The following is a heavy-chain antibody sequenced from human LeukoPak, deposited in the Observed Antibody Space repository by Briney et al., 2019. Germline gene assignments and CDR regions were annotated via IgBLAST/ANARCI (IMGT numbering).Heavy chain of an antibody. CDR3: ARYTAAAGTFNWFDP. D-gene: IGHD6-13*01. Sequence: ASVKVSCKASVYTFTSYDINWVRQATGQGLEWMGWMNPNSGNTGYAQKFQGRVTMTRNTSISTAYMELSSLRSEDTAVYYCARYTAAAGTFNWFDPWGQGTLVTVSS. V-gene: IGHV1-8*01. J-gene: IGHJ5*02. CDR1: VYTFTSYD. CDR2: MNPNSGNT.